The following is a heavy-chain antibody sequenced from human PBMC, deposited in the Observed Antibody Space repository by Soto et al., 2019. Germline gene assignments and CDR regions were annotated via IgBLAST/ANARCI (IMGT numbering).Heavy chain of an antibody. CDR1: TRSISSFY. Sequence: PSQTLSLTCTLSTRSISSFYSSCIRPPPGKGLEWIGSAHDGGRPDYNTSLLARVTISIDPSKNQSSLSLTSVTAADTAVYYCATASSSGSSGELDYWGQGTLVTVS. CDR2: AHDGGRP. CDR3: ATASSSGSSGELDY. V-gene: IGHV4-59*01. D-gene: IGHD3-22*01. J-gene: IGHJ4*02.